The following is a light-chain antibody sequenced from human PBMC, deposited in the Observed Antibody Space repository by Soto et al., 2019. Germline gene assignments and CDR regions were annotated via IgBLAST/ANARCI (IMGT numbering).Light chain of an antibody. CDR1: QSISRW. J-gene: IGKJ2*01. Sequence: DIQMTQSPSTLSASVGDRVTITCRASQSISRWLAWYLQRPGKAPKLLIYDASSLESGVPSRFSGSGSGTEFTLTISSLQPDDFVTYYCQQYKSNSKYTFGQGTKLEIK. V-gene: IGKV1-5*01. CDR2: DAS. CDR3: QQYKSNSKYT.